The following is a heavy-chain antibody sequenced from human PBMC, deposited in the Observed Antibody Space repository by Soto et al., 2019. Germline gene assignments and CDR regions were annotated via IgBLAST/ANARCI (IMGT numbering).Heavy chain of an antibody. Sequence: QVQLQESGPGLVKPSETLSLTCTVSGGSISSYYWSWIRQPPGKGLEWIGYIYYSGSTNYNPSLKSRVTISVDTSKNQFSLKLSSVTAADTAVYYCARDRVEYSSSSGSYYYYGMDVWGQGTTVTVSS. CDR3: ARDRVEYSSSSGSYYYYGMDV. CDR1: GGSISSYY. CDR2: IYYSGST. J-gene: IGHJ6*02. V-gene: IGHV4-59*01. D-gene: IGHD6-6*01.